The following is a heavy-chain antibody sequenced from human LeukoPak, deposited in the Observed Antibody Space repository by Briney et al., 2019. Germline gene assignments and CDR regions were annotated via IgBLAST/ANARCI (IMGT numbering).Heavy chain of an antibody. V-gene: IGHV1-69*02. Sequence: SVKVSCKASGGTFSSYTISWVRQAPGQGLEWMGRIIPILGIANYAQKFQGRVTITADKSTSTAYMELSSLRSEDTAVYSCARGTTGTTAFFYFDYWGQGTLVTVSS. CDR1: GGTFSSYT. J-gene: IGHJ4*02. CDR3: ARGTTGTTAFFYFDY. D-gene: IGHD1-7*01. CDR2: IIPILGIA.